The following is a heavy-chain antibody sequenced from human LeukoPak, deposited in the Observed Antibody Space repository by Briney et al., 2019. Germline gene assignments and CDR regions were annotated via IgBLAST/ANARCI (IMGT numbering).Heavy chain of an antibody. D-gene: IGHD3-22*01. J-gene: IGHJ4*02. CDR1: GGSISSYY. V-gene: IGHV4-4*07. CDR3: ATLYYYDSSGYYFDRAPTDY. CDR2: IYTSGST. Sequence: SEILSLTCTVSGGSISSYYWSWIRQPAGKGLEWIRRIYTSGSTNYNPSLKSRVTMSVDTSKNQFSLKLSSVTAADTAVYYCATLYYYDSSGYYFDRAPTDYWGQGTLVTVSS.